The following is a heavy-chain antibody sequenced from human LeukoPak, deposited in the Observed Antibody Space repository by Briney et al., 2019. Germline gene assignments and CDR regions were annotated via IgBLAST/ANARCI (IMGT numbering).Heavy chain of an antibody. D-gene: IGHD2-2*01. CDR3: ARVPVPAAIFWFDP. CDR1: GYTFTGYY. CDR2: INPDSGGT. J-gene: IGHJ5*02. Sequence: ASVKVSCKASGYTFTGYYMHWVRQAPGQGLEWMGWINPDSGGTNYAQKFQGRVTMTRDTSISTAYMELSRLRSDDTAVYYCARVPVPAAIFWFDPCGQGPLVTVSS. V-gene: IGHV1-2*02.